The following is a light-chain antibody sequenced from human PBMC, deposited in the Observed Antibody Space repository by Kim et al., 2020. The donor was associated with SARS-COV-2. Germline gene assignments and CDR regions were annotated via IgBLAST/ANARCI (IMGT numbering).Light chain of an antibody. CDR1: YFNVGGNS. CDR3: STWDARLNGVV. V-gene: IGLV1-44*01. J-gene: IGLJ3*02. Sequence: QSVVTQPPSVSGTPGQRVTISCSGSYFNVGGNSVNWFHQIPGTAPKLLIYGNNQRPSGVPDRFSGSRSGTSASLAISGLQSDDEGNYYCSTWDARLNGVVFGGGTQPTVL. CDR2: GNN.